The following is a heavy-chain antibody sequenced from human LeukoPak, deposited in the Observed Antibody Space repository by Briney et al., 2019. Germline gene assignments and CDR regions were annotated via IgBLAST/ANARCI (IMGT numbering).Heavy chain of an antibody. CDR1: GGTFSSYA. CDR2: IIPIFGTA. Sequence: ASVKVSCKASGGTFSSYAISWVRQAPGQGLEWMGGIIPIFGTANYAQKFQGRVTITADKSTSTAYMELSSLRSEDTAVYYCARFRAGVGEPYGDYWGQGTLVTVSS. CDR3: ARFRAGVGEPYGDY. V-gene: IGHV1-69*06. D-gene: IGHD3-10*01. J-gene: IGHJ4*02.